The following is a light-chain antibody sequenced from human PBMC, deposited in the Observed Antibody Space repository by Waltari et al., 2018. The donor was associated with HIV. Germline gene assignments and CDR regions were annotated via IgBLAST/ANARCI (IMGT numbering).Light chain of an antibody. Sequence: QSVLTQPPSVSAAPGQKVTISCSGGGSNIGSHFVAWSQVFPGTAPKLVIYDNNERPSGIPDRFSASKSGTSATLDITGRQTGDEADYFCAAWDSSLNGGLFGTGTKVTVL. CDR3: AAWDSSLNGGL. J-gene: IGLJ1*01. V-gene: IGLV1-51*01. CDR1: GSNIGSHF. CDR2: DNN.